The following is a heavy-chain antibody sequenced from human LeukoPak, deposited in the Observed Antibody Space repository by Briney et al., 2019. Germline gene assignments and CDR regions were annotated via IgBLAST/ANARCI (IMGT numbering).Heavy chain of an antibody. V-gene: IGHV3-30*18. CDR2: ISNDGSKK. Sequence: GGSLRLSCAASGFTVSSNYMSWVRQAPGKGLDWVAVISNDGSKKYYADSVKGRFTISRDNSKNTLSLQVSSLRTEDTAVYYCAKDRYSYAFEYSDSWGQGTLVTVSS. CDR3: AKDRYSYAFEYSDS. J-gene: IGHJ4*02. CDR1: GFTVSSNY. D-gene: IGHD5-18*01.